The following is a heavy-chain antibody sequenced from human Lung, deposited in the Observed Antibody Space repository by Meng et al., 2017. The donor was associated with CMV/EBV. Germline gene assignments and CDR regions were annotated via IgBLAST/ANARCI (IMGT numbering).Heavy chain of an antibody. D-gene: IGHD3-9*01. Sequence: GGSXRLXCAASGFTFSSYWMHWVRQAPGKGLVWVSRINSDGSSTSYADSVKGRFTISRDNAKNTLYLQMNSLRAEDTAVYYCARVWGDYDMLTGYYYSYYYYGMDVWGQGTTVTVSS. J-gene: IGHJ6*02. CDR2: INSDGSST. CDR3: ARVWGDYDMLTGYYYSYYYYGMDV. CDR1: GFTFSSYW. V-gene: IGHV3-74*01.